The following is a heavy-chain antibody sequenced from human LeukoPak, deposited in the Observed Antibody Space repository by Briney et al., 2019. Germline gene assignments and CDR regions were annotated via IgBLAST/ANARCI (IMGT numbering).Heavy chain of an antibody. D-gene: IGHD6-19*01. CDR1: GFAFSSYW. CDR2: INGDGSST. CDR3: ARVFGQWLVSFDV. V-gene: IGHV3-74*01. J-gene: IGHJ3*01. Sequence: GGSLRLSCVASGFAFSSYWIHWVRQAPGKGLVWLSHINGDGSSTNYADSVKGRFTISRDNAKKTLYLQMNSLRADDTAVYYCARVFGQWLVSFDVWGRGTMVTVSS.